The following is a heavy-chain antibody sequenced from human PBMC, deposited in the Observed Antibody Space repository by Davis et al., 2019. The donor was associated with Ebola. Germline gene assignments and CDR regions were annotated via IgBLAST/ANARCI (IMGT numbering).Heavy chain of an antibody. CDR1: GFLFNSYT. CDR2: ISSSSSYI. Sequence: PGGSLRLSCPASGFLFNSYTMNWXXXAPGKGLEWFSSISSSSSYIYYADSVKGRFTISRDNAKNSLYLQMNRLRAEDTAVYYCARDVKTYTRYGMDVWGQGTTVTVSS. J-gene: IGHJ6*01. CDR3: ARDVKTYTRYGMDV. D-gene: IGHD3-16*01. V-gene: IGHV3-21*01.